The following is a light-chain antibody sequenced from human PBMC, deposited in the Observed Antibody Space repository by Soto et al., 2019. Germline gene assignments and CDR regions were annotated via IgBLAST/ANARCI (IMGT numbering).Light chain of an antibody. CDR1: QSISTW. J-gene: IGKJ1*01. CDR2: DAS. V-gene: IGKV1-5*01. Sequence: DIQMTQSPSTLSASVGDRVTITCRASQSISTWLAWYQQKPGKAPKLLIYDASSLESGVPSRFSGSGPGTEFTLTISSLQPDDFATYYCQQYSSYWTFGQGTKVDIK. CDR3: QQYSSYWT.